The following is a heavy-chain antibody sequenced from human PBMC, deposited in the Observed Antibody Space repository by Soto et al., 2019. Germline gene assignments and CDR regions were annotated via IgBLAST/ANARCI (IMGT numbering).Heavy chain of an antibody. V-gene: IGHV1-58*01. J-gene: IGHJ6*02. CDR3: AVGEDTAEVPSRYYYYGMDD. Sequence: SVKVSCKASGFTFTSSAVQWVRQARGQRLEWIGWIVVGRGKTNYAQKFQERVTITRDMSTSTAYMELSSLRIEDTAVYYCAVGEDTAEVPSRYYYYGMDDWGQGTMVTVSS. CDR2: IVVGRGKT. D-gene: IGHD5-18*01. CDR1: GFTFTSSA.